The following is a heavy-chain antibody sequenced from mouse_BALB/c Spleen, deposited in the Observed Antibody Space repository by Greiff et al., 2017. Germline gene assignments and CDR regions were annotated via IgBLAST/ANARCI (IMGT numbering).Heavy chain of an antibody. CDR2: ISSGSSTI. J-gene: IGHJ4*01. CDR3: ARNDYRRAMDY. Sequence: EVQLVESGGGLVQPGGSRKLSCAASGFTFSSFGMHWVRQAPEKGLEWVAYISSGSSTIYYADTVKGRFTISRDNPKNTLFLQMTSLRSEDTAMYYCARNDYRRAMDYWGQGTSVTVSS. D-gene: IGHD2-14*01. V-gene: IGHV5-17*02. CDR1: GFTFSSFG.